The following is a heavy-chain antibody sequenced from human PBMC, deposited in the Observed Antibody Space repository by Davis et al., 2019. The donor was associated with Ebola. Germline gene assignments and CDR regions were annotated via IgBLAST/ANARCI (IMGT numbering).Heavy chain of an antibody. Sequence: SETLSLTCTLSGGSISSSSYYWGWIRQPPGKGLEWIGYIYYSGSTYYNPSLKSRVTISVDTSKYQFSLKLSSVTAADTAVYYCARAATVTTNLNWFDPWGQGTLVTVSS. CDR3: ARAATVTTNLNWFDP. J-gene: IGHJ5*02. CDR2: IYYSGST. CDR1: GGSISSSSYY. D-gene: IGHD4-17*01. V-gene: IGHV4-31*03.